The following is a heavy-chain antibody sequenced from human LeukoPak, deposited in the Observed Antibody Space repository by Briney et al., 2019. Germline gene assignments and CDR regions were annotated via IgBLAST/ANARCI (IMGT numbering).Heavy chain of an antibody. CDR3: ARDLRVNRNHIVVVTAIYYSYYGMDV. V-gene: IGHV3-23*01. Sequence: VGSLRLSCAASGFTFSSYAMSWVRQAPGKGLEWVSAIRGSGGSTYYADSVKGRFTIARDNSKNTLYLQMNSLRAEDTAVYYCARDLRVNRNHIVVVTAIYYSYYGMDVWGQGTTVTVSS. CDR2: IRGSGGST. D-gene: IGHD2-21*02. CDR1: GFTFSSYA. J-gene: IGHJ6*02.